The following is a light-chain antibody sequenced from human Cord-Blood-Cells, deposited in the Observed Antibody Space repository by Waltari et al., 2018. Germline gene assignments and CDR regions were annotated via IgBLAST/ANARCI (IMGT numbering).Light chain of an antibody. V-gene: IGKV4-1*01. CDR1: QSVLYSSNNKSY. J-gene: IGKJ2*01. CDR2: WAS. Sequence: DIVMTQTLHSLAVSRGERATINCKSCQSVLYSSNNKSYLAWYQQKPGEPPKLLIYWASTRESGVPDRFSGSGSGTDVTLAISSLQAEDVAVYYCQQDYSTPYTFGQGTKLEIK. CDR3: QQDYSTPYT.